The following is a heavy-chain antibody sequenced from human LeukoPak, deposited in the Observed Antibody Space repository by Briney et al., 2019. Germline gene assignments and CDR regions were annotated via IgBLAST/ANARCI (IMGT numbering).Heavy chain of an antibody. CDR1: GFSFDTYS. D-gene: IGHD2-2*01. Sequence: GGSLRLSCAASGFSFDTYSMTWVRQAPGKGLEWVSSISSWSSFIYSADSVTGRFTISRDNAKNPLYLQMNSLRAEDTAVYYCARAGSTNSWFDPWGQGTLVTVSS. J-gene: IGHJ5*02. CDR3: ARAGSTNSWFDP. V-gene: IGHV3-21*01. CDR2: ISSWSSFI.